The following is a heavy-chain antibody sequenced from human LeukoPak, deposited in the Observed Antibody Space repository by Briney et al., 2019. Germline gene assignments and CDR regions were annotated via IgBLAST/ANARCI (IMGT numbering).Heavy chain of an antibody. CDR3: AREEWDWLRDYYGMDV. CDR2: ISYDGSNK. J-gene: IGHJ6*02. V-gene: IGHV3-30*04. D-gene: IGHD1-26*01. Sequence: PGGSLRLSCAASGFTFSSYAMHWVRQAPGKGLEWVAVISYDGSNKYYADSVKGRFTISRDNSKNTLYLQMNSLRAEDTAVYYCAREEWDWLRDYYGMDVWGQGTTVTVSS. CDR1: GFTFSSYA.